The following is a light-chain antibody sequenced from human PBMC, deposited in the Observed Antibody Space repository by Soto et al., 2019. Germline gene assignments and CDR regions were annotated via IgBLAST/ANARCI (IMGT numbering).Light chain of an antibody. J-gene: IGKJ1*01. V-gene: IGKV3-20*01. CDR2: GAS. Sequence: EIVLTQSPGTLSLSPGERATLSCRASQSVSRNYLVWYQQKPGQAPRLLIYGASSRATGIPDRFSGSGSGTDFTLTISKPEPEDFAVYYCQQSGSSPWTFGQGTKVEIK. CDR3: QQSGSSPWT. CDR1: QSVSRNY.